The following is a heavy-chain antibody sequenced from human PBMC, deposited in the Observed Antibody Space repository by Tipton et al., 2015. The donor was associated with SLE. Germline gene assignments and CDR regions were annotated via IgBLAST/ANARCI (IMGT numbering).Heavy chain of an antibody. V-gene: IGHV4-59*01. D-gene: IGHD2-21*01. CDR3: ARCDDNDAFDI. Sequence: TLSLTCTVSGGSISSYYWSWIRQPPGKGLEWIGYIYYSGSTNYNPSLESRVTISVDTSKNQFSLKLSSVTAADTAVYYCARCDDNDAFDIWGQGTMVTVSS. J-gene: IGHJ3*02. CDR2: IYYSGST. CDR1: GGSISSYY.